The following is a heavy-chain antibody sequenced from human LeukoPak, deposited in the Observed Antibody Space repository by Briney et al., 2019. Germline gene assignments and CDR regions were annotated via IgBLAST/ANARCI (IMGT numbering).Heavy chain of an antibody. J-gene: IGHJ4*02. CDR1: GITASTFY. D-gene: IGHD1-1*01. Sequence: GGSLRLSCAASGITASTFYMMWVRQPPGKGLEWVSCISNNDVTKYADSVRGRLTISRDNSKNILYLQMNSLRVEDTAMYWCASSVTTVGAYDYWGQGAPVTVSS. V-gene: IGHV3-53*01. CDR2: ISNNDVT. CDR3: ASSVTTVGAYDY.